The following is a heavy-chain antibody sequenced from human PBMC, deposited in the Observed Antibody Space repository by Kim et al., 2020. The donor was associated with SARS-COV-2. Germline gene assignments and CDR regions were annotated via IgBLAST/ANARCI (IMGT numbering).Heavy chain of an antibody. CDR1: GGSISSYY. CDR3: ARFGAVAY. CDR2: IYYSGST. V-gene: IGHV4-59*13. Sequence: SETLSLTCTVSGGSISSYYWSWIRQPPGKGLEWIGYIYYSGSTNYNPSLKSRVTISVDTSKNQFSLKLSSVTAADTAVYYCARFGAVAYWGQGTLVTVSS. D-gene: IGHD3-3*01. J-gene: IGHJ4*02.